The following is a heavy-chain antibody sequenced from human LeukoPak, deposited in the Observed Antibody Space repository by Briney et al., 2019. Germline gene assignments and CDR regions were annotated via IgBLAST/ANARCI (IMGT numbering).Heavy chain of an antibody. CDR3: ARGELSVSHNLMDV. D-gene: IGHD1-26*01. J-gene: IGHJ6*02. CDR1: GYTFTGYY. CDR2: INPNSGGT. Sequence: VASVKVSCKASGYTFTGYYMHWVRQGPGQGLEWMGWINPNSGGTNYAQKFQGRVTMTRDTSISTAYMELSRLRSDDTAVYYCARGELSVSHNLMDVWGQGTTVTVSS. V-gene: IGHV1-2*02.